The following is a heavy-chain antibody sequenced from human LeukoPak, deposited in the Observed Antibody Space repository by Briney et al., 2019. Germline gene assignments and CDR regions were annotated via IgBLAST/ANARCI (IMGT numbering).Heavy chain of an antibody. J-gene: IGHJ4*02. CDR3: ARDLFTNSGSYSYYFDY. D-gene: IGHD1-26*01. CDR1: GFTFSSYA. Sequence: GGSLRLSCAASGFTFSSYAMHWVRQAPGKGLEWVAVISYDRSNKYYADSVKGRFTISRDNSKNTLYLQMNSLRAEDTAVYYCARDLFTNSGSYSYYFDYWGQGTLVTVSS. CDR2: ISYDRSNK. V-gene: IGHV3-30-3*01.